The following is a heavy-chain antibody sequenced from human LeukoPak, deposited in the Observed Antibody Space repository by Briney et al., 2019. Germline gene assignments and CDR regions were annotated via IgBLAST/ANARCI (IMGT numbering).Heavy chain of an antibody. J-gene: IGHJ6*03. CDR2: IDIVGNT. Sequence: GRSLRLSCAASGFAVSSNYMSWVRQPPGKGLEWLSLIDIVGNTFYADSVKGRFTISRDYLKNTLFLQMNSLRAEDTALYYCARDPVVASPGPFYYHYMDVWGKGTTVTVSS. CDR3: ARDPVVASPGPFYYHYMDV. D-gene: IGHD6-13*01. CDR1: GFAVSSNY. V-gene: IGHV3-53*01.